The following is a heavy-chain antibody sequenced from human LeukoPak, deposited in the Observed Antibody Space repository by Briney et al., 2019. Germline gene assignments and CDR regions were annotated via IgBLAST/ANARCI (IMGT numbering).Heavy chain of an antibody. J-gene: IGHJ6*02. V-gene: IGHV3-33*01. CDR1: GFTFNNYG. CDR2: IWYDGSNK. D-gene: IGHD4-17*01. CDR3: ARGGYGDYGYGIDV. Sequence: GVSLRLSCAASGFTFNNYGMHWVRQAPGKGLEWVAVIWYDGSNKYYADYVKGRFTISRDKSKNTLYLLMNSVRAEDTAVYHCARGGYGDYGYGIDVWGQGTTVTVFS.